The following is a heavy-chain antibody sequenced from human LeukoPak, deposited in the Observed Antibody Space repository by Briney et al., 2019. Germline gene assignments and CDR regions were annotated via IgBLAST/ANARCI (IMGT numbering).Heavy chain of an antibody. V-gene: IGHV3-30*18. CDR1: GFTFSSYA. CDR3: AKYGGSGWYSYFDY. D-gene: IGHD6-19*01. Sequence: PGGSLRLSCAASGFTFSSYAMSWVRQAPGKGLEWVAVISYDGSNKYYADSVKGRFTISRDNSKNTLYLQMNSLRAEDTAVYYCAKYGGSGWYSYFDYWGQGTLVTVSS. J-gene: IGHJ4*02. CDR2: ISYDGSNK.